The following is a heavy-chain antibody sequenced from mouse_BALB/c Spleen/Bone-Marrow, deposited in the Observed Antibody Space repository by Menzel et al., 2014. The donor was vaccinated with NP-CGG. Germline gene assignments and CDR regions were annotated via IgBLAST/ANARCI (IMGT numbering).Heavy chain of an antibody. CDR2: IITYNGNT. CDR1: VYTFTAYA. J-gene: IGHJ2*01. Sequence: PAFSFTLSCNGSVYTFTAYAMHWVNHIHAKSLEWIGLIITYNGNTTSHQQFKGMATMAVHNSSSTAYMDLARLTSVYSAFYYRADLLLFPPCRYWGHASTLSV. D-gene: IGHD1-1*02. V-gene: IGHV1-67*01. CDR3: ADLLLFPPCRY.